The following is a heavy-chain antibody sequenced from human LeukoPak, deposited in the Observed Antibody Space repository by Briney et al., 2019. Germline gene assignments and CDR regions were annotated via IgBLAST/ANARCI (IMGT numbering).Heavy chain of an antibody. V-gene: IGHV4-59*04. CDR2: IYYSGST. CDR3: APGGYIGYGHAFDI. J-gene: IGHJ3*02. D-gene: IGHD5-12*01. CDR1: GGSISSYY. Sequence: SEILSLTCTVSGGSISSYYWSWIRQPPGKRLEWIGYIYYSGSTYYNPSLKSRVTISVDTSKNHLSLILSSVTAADTAVYYCAPGGYIGYGHAFDIWGQGTMVTVSS.